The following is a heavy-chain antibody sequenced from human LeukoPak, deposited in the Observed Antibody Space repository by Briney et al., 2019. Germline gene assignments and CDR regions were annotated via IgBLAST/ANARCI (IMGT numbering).Heavy chain of an antibody. V-gene: IGHV4-4*07. Sequence: SETLSLTCTVSGGSINSNYWMWIRQPAGQGLEWIGHIYPGGTTNYNPSLNSRVTMSVDTSKNQFFLRLTSVIAADTAVYYCARDLLWWGQGTLVPVSS. CDR2: IYPGGTT. CDR1: GGSINSNY. CDR3: ARDLLW. J-gene: IGHJ4*02. D-gene: IGHD2-21*01.